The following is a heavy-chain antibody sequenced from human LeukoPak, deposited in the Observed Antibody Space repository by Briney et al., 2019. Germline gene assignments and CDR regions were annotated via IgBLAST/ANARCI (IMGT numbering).Heavy chain of an antibody. Sequence: SETLSLTCTVSGDSISGSYWTWVRQPPGQGLEWIGQIHYSGRADYNPSLKRRITISVDTSKNQMSLTLTSVTAADTAIYYCVKFGVDYDMGVWGQGTTVTVSS. CDR2: IHYSGRA. V-gene: IGHV4-59*01. D-gene: IGHD3-16*01. J-gene: IGHJ6*02. CDR3: VKFGVDYDMGV. CDR1: GDSISGSY.